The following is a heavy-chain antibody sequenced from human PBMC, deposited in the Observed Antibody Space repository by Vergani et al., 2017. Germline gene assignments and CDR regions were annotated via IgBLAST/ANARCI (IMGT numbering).Heavy chain of an antibody. CDR3: ARTDWGSNWFDP. J-gene: IGHJ5*02. CDR1: GGSFSGYY. Sequence: QVQLQQWGAGLLKPSETLSLTCAVYGGSFSGYYWSWTRQPPGKGLEWIGEINHSGSTNYNPSLKSRVTISVDTSKNQFSLKLSSVTAADTAVYYCARTDWGSNWFDPWGQGTLVTVSS. V-gene: IGHV4-34*01. D-gene: IGHD7-27*01. CDR2: INHSGST.